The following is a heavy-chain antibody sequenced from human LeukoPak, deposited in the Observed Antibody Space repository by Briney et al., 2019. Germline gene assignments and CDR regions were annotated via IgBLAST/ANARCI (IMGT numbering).Heavy chain of an antibody. CDR1: GFTFSSYS. Sequence: PGGSLRLSCAASGFTFSSYSMNWVRQAPGKGLEWVSSISSSSSYIYYADSVKGRFTISRDNAKNSLYLQMNSLRAEDTAVYYCARDRPYGSGSYPPWGQGTLVTVSS. J-gene: IGHJ5*02. D-gene: IGHD3-10*01. CDR2: ISSSSSYI. V-gene: IGHV3-21*01. CDR3: ARDRPYGSGSYPP.